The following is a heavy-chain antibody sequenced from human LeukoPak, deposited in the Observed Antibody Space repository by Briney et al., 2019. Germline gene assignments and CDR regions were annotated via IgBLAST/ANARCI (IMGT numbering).Heavy chain of an antibody. J-gene: IGHJ4*02. Sequence: GAPKVSCKGSGYILSSHLHGLVRQMPRESLEGVGIIFSGDSDTRYSPVFQGQVTISADKSISTAYLQWSSLKASDTAMYYCARHWDAYCGGDCSSWFDYWGQGTLVTVSS. D-gene: IGHD2-21*02. V-gene: IGHV5-51*01. CDR3: ARHWDAYCGGDCSSWFDY. CDR1: GYILSSHL. CDR2: IFSGDSDT.